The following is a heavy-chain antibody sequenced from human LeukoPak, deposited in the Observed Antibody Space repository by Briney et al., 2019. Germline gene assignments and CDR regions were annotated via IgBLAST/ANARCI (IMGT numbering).Heavy chain of an antibody. CDR2: ISSSINYI. D-gene: IGHD4-17*01. CDR1: GFTFSSYS. CDR3: ATQYGSLYLDL. V-gene: IGHV3-21*01. Sequence: GGSLRLSCAASGFTFSSYSMNWVRQAPGKGLEWVSSISSSINYIYYADSVKGRFTISRDNAKNSLYLQINSLRAEDTTVYYCATQYGSLYLDLWGRGTLVTVSS. J-gene: IGHJ2*01.